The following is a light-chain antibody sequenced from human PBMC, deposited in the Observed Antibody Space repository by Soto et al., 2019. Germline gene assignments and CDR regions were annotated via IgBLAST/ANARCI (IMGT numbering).Light chain of an antibody. CDR2: GAS. CDR3: QQYDNNPWT. CDR1: QSVSNNY. J-gene: IGKJ1*01. V-gene: IGKV3-20*01. Sequence: EIVLTQSPGTLSLSPGERSTLSCMAIQSVSNNYLAWYQQKPGQAPRLLIYGASNRATGIPERYSGSGSGTEFTLTISSLQSDDFETYYCQQYDNNPWTFGQGTKVDIK.